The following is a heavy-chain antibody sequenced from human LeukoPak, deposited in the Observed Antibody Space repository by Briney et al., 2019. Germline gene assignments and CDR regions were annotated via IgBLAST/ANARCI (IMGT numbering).Heavy chain of an antibody. D-gene: IGHD3-10*01. J-gene: IGHJ4*02. Sequence: ASVKVSCKASRYTFTGYYMHWVRQAPGQGLEWMGWINPNSGGTNYAQKFQGRVTMTRDASISTAYMELSRLRSDDTAVYYCARDRRARAYLDYWGQGTLVTVSS. CDR2: INPNSGGT. CDR3: ARDRRARAYLDY. V-gene: IGHV1-2*02. CDR1: RYTFTGYY.